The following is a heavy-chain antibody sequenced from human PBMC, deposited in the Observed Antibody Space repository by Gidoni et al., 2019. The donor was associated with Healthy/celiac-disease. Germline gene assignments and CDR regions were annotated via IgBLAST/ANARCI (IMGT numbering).Heavy chain of an antibody. CDR3: ARVLSRDPAGKYQLLSRPIGAWFDP. J-gene: IGHJ5*02. CDR1: GYTFTSYG. Sequence: QVQLVQSGAEVKKPGASVKVSCKASGYTFTSYGISWVRQAPGQGLEWMGWISAYNGNTNYAQKLQGRVTMTTDTSTSTAYMELRSLRSDDTAVYYCARVLSRDPAGKYQLLSRPIGAWFDPWGQGTLVTVSS. V-gene: IGHV1-18*01. D-gene: IGHD2-2*01. CDR2: ISAYNGNT.